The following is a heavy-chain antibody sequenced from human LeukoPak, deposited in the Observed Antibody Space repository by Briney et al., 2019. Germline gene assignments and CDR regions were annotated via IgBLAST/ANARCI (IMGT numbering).Heavy chain of an antibody. V-gene: IGHV3-23*01. CDR3: AKDQFWSGYPNNWFDP. D-gene: IGHD3-3*01. Sequence: PGGSLRLSCAASGFTFSSYAMSWVRQAPGQGLQWVSGISGSGGSTYYADSVKGRFTISRDNSKNTLYLQMNSLRAEDTAVYYRAKDQFWSGYPNNWFDPWGQGTLVTVSS. CDR1: GFTFSSYA. CDR2: ISGSGGST. J-gene: IGHJ5*02.